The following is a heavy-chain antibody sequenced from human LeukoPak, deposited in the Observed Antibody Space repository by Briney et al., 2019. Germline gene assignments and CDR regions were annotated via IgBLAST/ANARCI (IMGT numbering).Heavy chain of an antibody. V-gene: IGHV3-23*01. J-gene: IGHJ4*02. CDR2: ISGSGGST. CDR3: AKAKTMIVVVTGLDY. Sequence: QPGRSLRLSCAASGFTFSSYAMSWVRQAPGKGLEWVSAISGSGGSTYYADSVKGRFTISRDNSKNTLYLQMNSLRAEDTAVYYCAKAKTMIVVVTGLDYWGQGTLVTVSS. CDR1: GFTFSSYA. D-gene: IGHD3-22*01.